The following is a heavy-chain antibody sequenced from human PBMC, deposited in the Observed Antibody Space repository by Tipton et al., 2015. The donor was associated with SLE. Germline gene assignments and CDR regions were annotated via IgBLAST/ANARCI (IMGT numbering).Heavy chain of an antibody. CDR3: VRGGGSVGQDFDC. D-gene: IGHD6-25*01. Sequence: GSLRLSCAASRFTFSSYNMNWVRQAPGKGLEWVSSISSSSSYMYYADSVKGRFTISRDNAKNTLFLQMNSLTVEDTAVYYCVRGGGSVGQDFDCWGQGTLVAVSS. J-gene: IGHJ4*02. V-gene: IGHV3-21*01. CDR1: RFTFSSYN. CDR2: ISSSSSYM.